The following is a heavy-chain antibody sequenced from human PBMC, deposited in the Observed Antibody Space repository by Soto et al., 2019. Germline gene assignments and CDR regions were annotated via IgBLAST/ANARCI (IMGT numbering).Heavy chain of an antibody. CDR2: INPSGGST. CDR1: VYTFTSYY. CDR3: ARDSSVGYCSSTSCEHNWFDP. V-gene: IGHV1-46*03. Sequence: ASVKVSCKASVYTFTSYYMHWVRQAPGQGLEWMGIINPSGGSTSYAQKFQGRVTMTRDTSTSTVYMELSSLRSEDTAVYYCARDSSVGYCSSTSCEHNWFDPWGQGTLVTVSS. J-gene: IGHJ5*02. D-gene: IGHD2-2*01.